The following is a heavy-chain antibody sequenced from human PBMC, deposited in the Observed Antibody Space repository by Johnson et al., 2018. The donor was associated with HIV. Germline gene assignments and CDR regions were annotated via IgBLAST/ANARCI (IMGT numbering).Heavy chain of an antibody. D-gene: IGHD6-19*01. CDR2: ISSSGSTI. Sequence: VQLVESGGGVVQPGRSLRLSCAASGFTFSSYEMNWVRQAPGKGLEWVSYISSSGSTIYYADSVKGRFTISRDNAKNSLYLQMNSLRAEDTAVYYCARIPGSGWEHDAFDIWGQGRMVTVSS. J-gene: IGHJ3*02. V-gene: IGHV3-48*03. CDR1: GFTFSSYE. CDR3: ARIPGSGWEHDAFDI.